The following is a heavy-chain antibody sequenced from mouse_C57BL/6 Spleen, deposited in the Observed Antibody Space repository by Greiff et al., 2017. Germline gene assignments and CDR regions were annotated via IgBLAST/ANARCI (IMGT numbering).Heavy chain of an antibody. CDR2: ISDGGSYT. CDR3: ARDGGGYAMDY. Sequence: EVQLVESGGGLVKPGGSLKLSCAASGFTFSSYAMSWVRQTPEKRLEWVATISDGGSYTYYPDNVKGLFTIARDNAKNHLYLQMSQLKSEDTAMYYCARDGGGYAMDYWGQGTSVTVSS. CDR1: GFTFSSYA. J-gene: IGHJ4*01. V-gene: IGHV5-4*01.